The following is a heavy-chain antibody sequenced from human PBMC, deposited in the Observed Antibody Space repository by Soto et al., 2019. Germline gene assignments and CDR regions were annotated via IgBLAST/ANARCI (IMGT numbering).Heavy chain of an antibody. D-gene: IGHD6-19*01. Sequence: GGSLRLFCAASGFTINTHAMTWVRQAPGKGLEWVSAFSGRSGDTYYAASVKGRFTISGDNSKNTVILEMNNLRAEDTAVYYCARDSSAWPNYFDSWGQGIQVTVSS. CDR1: GFTINTHA. CDR3: ARDSSAWPNYFDS. V-gene: IGHV3-23*01. CDR2: FSGRSGDT. J-gene: IGHJ4*02.